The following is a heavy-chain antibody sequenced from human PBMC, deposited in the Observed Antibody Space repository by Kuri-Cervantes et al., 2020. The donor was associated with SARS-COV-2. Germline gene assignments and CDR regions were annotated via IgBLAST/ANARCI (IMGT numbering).Heavy chain of an antibody. CDR3: ARLGATKGSYYYGVDV. CDR1: GASISSYY. J-gene: IGHJ6*01. D-gene: IGHD1-26*01. CDR2: IYTSGST. Sequence: SEPLSLTCTVSGASISSYYWSWIRQPAGRGLEWIGRIYTSGSTNYNPSLKSRVTISVDTSKNQLSLRLSSVTAADTAVYYCARLGATKGSYYYGVDVWGQGTMVTCYS. V-gene: IGHV4-4*07.